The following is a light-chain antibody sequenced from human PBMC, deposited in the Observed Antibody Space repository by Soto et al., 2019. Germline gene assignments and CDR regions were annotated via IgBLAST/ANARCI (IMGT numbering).Light chain of an antibody. CDR2: DAS. V-gene: IGKV1-33*01. CDR1: QDISNY. J-gene: IGKJ3*01. CDR3: QQFDNLPFT. Sequence: DIQMTQSPSSLSASVRDRVTITCQASQDISNYLNWYQQKPGKAPKLLICDASNLEPGVPSRFSGSGSGTDFTFTISSLQPEDIATSYCQQFDNLPFTFGSGTKVDIQ.